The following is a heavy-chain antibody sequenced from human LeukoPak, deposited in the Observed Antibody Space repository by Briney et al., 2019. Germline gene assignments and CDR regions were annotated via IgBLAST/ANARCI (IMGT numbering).Heavy chain of an antibody. V-gene: IGHV3-23*01. D-gene: IGHD3-10*01. CDR1: GFTFSSYA. Sequence: GGSLRLSCAASGFTFSSYAMSWVRQAPGKGLEWVSAISGSGGSTIYYADSVKGRFTISRDNAKNSLYLQMNSLRAEDTAVYYCARDLDYYGSGSYFGYWGQGTLVTVSS. J-gene: IGHJ4*02. CDR2: ISGSGGSTI. CDR3: ARDLDYYGSGSYFGY.